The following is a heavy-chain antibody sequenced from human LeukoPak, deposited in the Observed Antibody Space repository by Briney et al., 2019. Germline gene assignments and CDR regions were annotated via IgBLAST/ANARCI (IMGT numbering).Heavy chain of an antibody. V-gene: IGHV1-69*13. CDR3: ARVNYYYYYMDV. CDR1: GGTFSSYA. J-gene: IGHJ6*03. Sequence: SVKVSCKASGGTFSSYAISWVRQAPGQGLEWMGGIIPIFGTANYAQKFQGRVTITADESTSTAYMELSSLRSEDTAVYYCARVNYYYYYMDVWGKGTTVTVSS. CDR2: IIPIFGTA.